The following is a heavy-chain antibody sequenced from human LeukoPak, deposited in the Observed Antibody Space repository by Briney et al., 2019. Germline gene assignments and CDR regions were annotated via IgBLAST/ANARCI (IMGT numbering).Heavy chain of an antibody. CDR3: ARDYFRATIDGPNDY. J-gene: IGHJ4*02. CDR2: ISSSSSYI. V-gene: IGHV3-21*01. D-gene: IGHD5-12*01. CDR1: GESFSGYF. Sequence: PSETLSLTCAVYGESFSGYFWNWVRQAPGKGLEWVSSISSSSSYIYYADSVKGRFTISRDNAKNSLYLQMNSLRAEDTAVYYCARDYFRATIDGPNDYWGQGTLVTVSS.